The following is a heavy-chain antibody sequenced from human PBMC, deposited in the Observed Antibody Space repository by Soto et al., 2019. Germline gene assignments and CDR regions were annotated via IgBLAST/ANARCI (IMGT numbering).Heavy chain of an antibody. CDR1: GFTFSNYA. CDR2: ISYDGSNK. D-gene: IGHD3-22*01. CDR3: ARTYHYDSSAYTY. J-gene: IGHJ4*02. Sequence: QVQLVESGGGVVQPGRSLRLSCAASGFTFSNYAMHWVRQAPGKGLEWVAVISYDGSNKYYADSVKGRFIISRDNSKNTLYLQMNSLRAEDTAVYYCARTYHYDSSAYTYWGQGTLVTVSS. V-gene: IGHV3-30-3*01.